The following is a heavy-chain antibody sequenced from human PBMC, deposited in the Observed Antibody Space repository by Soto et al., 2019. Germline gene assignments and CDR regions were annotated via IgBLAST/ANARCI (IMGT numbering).Heavy chain of an antibody. V-gene: IGHV3-30*18. Sequence: QVQLVESGGGVVQPGRSLRLSCAASGFTFSSYGMHWVRQAPGKGLEWVAVISYDGSNKYYADSVKGRFTSSRDNSKNTMYLQMNSLRAEDTAVYYCAKGLQYGDYGVDYFDYWGQGTLVTVSS. D-gene: IGHD4-17*01. CDR1: GFTFSSYG. CDR3: AKGLQYGDYGVDYFDY. CDR2: ISYDGSNK. J-gene: IGHJ4*02.